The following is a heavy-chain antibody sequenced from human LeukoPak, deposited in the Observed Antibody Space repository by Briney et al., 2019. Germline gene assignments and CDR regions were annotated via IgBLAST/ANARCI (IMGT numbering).Heavy chain of an antibody. Sequence: ASVKVSCKASGYTFTSYDINWVRQPTGQGLEWMGWMNPNSGNTGYAQKFQGRVTMTRNTSISTAYMELSSLRSEDTAVYYCAREYYYGSGSYYRRVWFDPWGQGTLVTVSS. V-gene: IGHV1-8*01. CDR2: MNPNSGNT. J-gene: IGHJ5*02. D-gene: IGHD3-10*01. CDR1: GYTFTSYD. CDR3: AREYYYGSGSYYRRVWFDP.